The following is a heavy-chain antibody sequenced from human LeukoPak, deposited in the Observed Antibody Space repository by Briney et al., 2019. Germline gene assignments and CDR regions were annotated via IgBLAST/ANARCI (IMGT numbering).Heavy chain of an antibody. D-gene: IGHD1-14*01. J-gene: IGHJ4*02. CDR1: GFTLTIYA. CDR3: AKDLIAGAPDYFDY. CDR2: TDGSNK. Sequence: GTSLRLSCAASGFTLTIYAIHWVRQAPGKGLEWLAVTDGSNKFYSDSVKGRFTISGDSSKNTVYLQMNSLRPEDTAMYYCAKDLIAGAPDYFDYWGQATLVSVSS. V-gene: IGHV3-30-3*01.